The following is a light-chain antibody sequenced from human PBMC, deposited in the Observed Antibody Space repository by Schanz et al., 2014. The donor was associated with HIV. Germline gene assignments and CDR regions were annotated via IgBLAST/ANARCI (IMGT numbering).Light chain of an antibody. CDR1: SSDVGGYNY. CDR3: TSYASSRSMV. Sequence: QSALTQPASVSGSPGQSITISCTGTSSDVGGYNYVSWYQQLPGIAPTLIIYDVSSRPSGVSDRFAASKSGNTASLTISGLQAEDEADYYCTSYASSRSMVFGTGTKLTVL. V-gene: IGLV2-14*03. J-gene: IGLJ1*01. CDR2: DVS.